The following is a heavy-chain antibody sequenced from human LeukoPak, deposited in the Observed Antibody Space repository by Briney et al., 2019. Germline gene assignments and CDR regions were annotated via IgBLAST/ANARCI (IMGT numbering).Heavy chain of an antibody. J-gene: IGHJ4*02. CDR3: AREKTVTIVDY. V-gene: IGHV4-38-2*02. D-gene: IGHD4-17*01. Sequence: SETLSLTCGVSGYSISSGSYWGWIRQPPGKGLEWIGSIYRSGFTYYNPSLKSRLTISVDTSKNQFSLKLSSVTVADTAVYYCAREKTVTIVDYWGQGTLVTVPS. CDR1: GYSISSGSY. CDR2: IYRSGFT.